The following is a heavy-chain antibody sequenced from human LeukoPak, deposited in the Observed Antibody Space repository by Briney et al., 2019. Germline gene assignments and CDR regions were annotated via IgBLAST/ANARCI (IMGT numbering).Heavy chain of an antibody. V-gene: IGHV4-4*07. J-gene: IGHJ4*02. D-gene: IGHD4-17*01. Sequence: SETLSLTRTVSGGSISSYYWSWIRQPAGKGLEWIGRIYTSGSTNYNPSLKSRVTMSVDTSKNQFSLKLSSVTAADTAVYYCARQDVYGDSYYFDYWGQGTLVTVSS. CDR1: GGSISSYY. CDR3: ARQDVYGDSYYFDY. CDR2: IYTSGST.